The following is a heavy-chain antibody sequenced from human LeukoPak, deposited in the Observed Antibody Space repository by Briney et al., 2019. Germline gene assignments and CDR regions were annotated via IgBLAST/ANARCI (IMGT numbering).Heavy chain of an antibody. D-gene: IGHD6-6*01. J-gene: IGHJ4*02. CDR1: GFTFSSYS. CDR2: VTPTGGTT. Sequence: GGSLRLSCTASGFTFSSYSMNWVRQAPGKGLEWVSLVTPTGGTTSYADSVKGRFTISRDNSKSTLYLQMNSLRAEDTALYYCVKDQRAVRPPYDYWGQGTLVTVSS. V-gene: IGHV3-23*01. CDR3: VKDQRAVRPPYDY.